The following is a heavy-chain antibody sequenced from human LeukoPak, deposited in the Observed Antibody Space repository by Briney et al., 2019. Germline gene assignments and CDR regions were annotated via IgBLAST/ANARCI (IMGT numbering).Heavy chain of an antibody. V-gene: IGHV1-69*05. CDR2: IIHIFGTA. J-gene: IGHJ4*02. D-gene: IGHD3-22*01. CDR3: ARAVDYYDSSGYYYFDY. CDR1: GGTFSSYA. Sequence: ASVKVSCKASGGTFSSYAISWMRQAPGQGLEWMGGIIHIFGTANYAQKFQGRVTITTDESTSTAYLELSSLRSEDTAVYYCARAVDYYDSSGYYYFDYWGQGTLVTVSS.